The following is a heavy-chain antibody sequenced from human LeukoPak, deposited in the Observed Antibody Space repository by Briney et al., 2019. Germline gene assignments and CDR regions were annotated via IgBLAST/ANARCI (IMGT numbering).Heavy chain of an antibody. D-gene: IGHD1-26*01. CDR2: IYYSGST. CDR3: ARGEWDLLFDY. V-gene: IGHV4-31*03. J-gene: IGHJ4*02. CDR1: GGSISSGAYY. Sequence: SETLSPTCTVSGGSISSGAYYRSWIRQHPGKGLEWIGYIYYSGSTYYNPSLNSRVTISVGTSKNQFSLKLSSVTAADTAVYYCARGEWDLLFDYWGQGTLVTVSS.